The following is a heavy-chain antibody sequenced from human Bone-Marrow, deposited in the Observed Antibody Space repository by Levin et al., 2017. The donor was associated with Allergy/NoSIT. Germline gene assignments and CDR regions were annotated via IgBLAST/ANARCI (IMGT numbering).Heavy chain of an antibody. J-gene: IGHJ3*01. CDR1: GDNFLNYD. CDR3: ARGVLQAWGNAFDL. V-gene: IGHV1-8*01. D-gene: IGHD2-15*01. CDR2: MNPKSGGS. Sequence: GASVKVSCKTSGDNFLNYDFNWVRQAAGQGLEWMGWMNPKSGGSGYSQKLQGRVRLTANTSMSTVYMQLSSLRSDDTAVYFCARGVLQAWGNAFDLWGQGTLVTVSS.